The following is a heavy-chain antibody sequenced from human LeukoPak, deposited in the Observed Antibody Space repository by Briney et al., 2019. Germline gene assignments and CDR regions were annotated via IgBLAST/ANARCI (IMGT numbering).Heavy chain of an antibody. D-gene: IGHD6-19*01. J-gene: IGHJ4*02. CDR3: ARAHSSGWLVDY. Sequence: SETLSLTCTVSGGSISDYYWSWIRQAPGKGLEWIGYIYYSGSTNYNPSLESRVTISVDTSKNQFSLKLSSVTAADTAVYYCARAHSSGWLVDYWGQGTLVTVSS. V-gene: IGHV4-59*01. CDR2: IYYSGST. CDR1: GGSISDYY.